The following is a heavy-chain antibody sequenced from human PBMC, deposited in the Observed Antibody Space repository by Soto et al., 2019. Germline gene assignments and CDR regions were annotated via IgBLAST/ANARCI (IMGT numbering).Heavy chain of an antibody. CDR2: VHWNGGIT. D-gene: IGHD1-7*01. J-gene: IGHJ3*02. Sequence: PGGSLRLSCAASGFTFDDYGMGWVRHAPGKGLEWVVSVHWNGGITDYADSVKGRFTISRDTAKNSLYLQMNRLRAEDTAFYHCARARGMATTGAFDIWGQGTMVTVSS. V-gene: IGHV3-20*01. CDR1: GFTFDDYG. CDR3: ARARGMATTGAFDI.